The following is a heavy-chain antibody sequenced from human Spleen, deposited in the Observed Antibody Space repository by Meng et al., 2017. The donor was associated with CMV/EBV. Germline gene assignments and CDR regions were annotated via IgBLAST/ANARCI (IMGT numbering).Heavy chain of an antibody. CDR2: IYHSGST. CDR1: SISSSNW. Sequence: SISSSNWWSWVRQPPGKGLEWIGEIYHSGSTNYNPSLKSRVTISVDKSKNQFSLKLSSVTAADTAVYYCARVTRYCSSTSCYPGFDYWGQGTLVTVS. V-gene: IGHV4-4*02. CDR3: ARVTRYCSSTSCYPGFDY. D-gene: IGHD2-2*01. J-gene: IGHJ4*02.